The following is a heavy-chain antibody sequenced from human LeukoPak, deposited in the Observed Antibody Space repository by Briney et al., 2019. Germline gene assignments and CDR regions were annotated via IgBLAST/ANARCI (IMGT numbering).Heavy chain of an antibody. D-gene: IGHD6-19*01. V-gene: IGHV3-48*03. CDR1: GFTFSSYE. Sequence: GGSLRLSCAASGFTFSSYEMNWVRQAPGKGLEWVSYIGTTGSSIYYADSVKSRFTISRDNVKNLLYLQMNSLRAEDTAVYYCARVQRGIAVALDYWGQGTLATVSS. CDR3: ARVQRGIAVALDY. J-gene: IGHJ4*02. CDR2: IGTTGSSI.